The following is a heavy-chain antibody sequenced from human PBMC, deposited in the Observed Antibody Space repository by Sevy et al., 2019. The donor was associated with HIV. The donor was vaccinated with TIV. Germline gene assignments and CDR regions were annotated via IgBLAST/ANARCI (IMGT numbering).Heavy chain of an antibody. CDR2: ISYDGSNK. J-gene: IGHJ4*02. Sequence: GGSLRLSCAASGFTFSSYAMHWVRQAPGKGLEWVAVISYDGSNKYYADSVKGRFTISRDNSKNTLYLQMNSLRAEETAVYYCASPLSSRIAVAGTFFDYWGQGTLVTVSS. V-gene: IGHV3-30-3*01. CDR1: GFTFSSYA. CDR3: ASPLSSRIAVAGTFFDY. D-gene: IGHD6-19*01.